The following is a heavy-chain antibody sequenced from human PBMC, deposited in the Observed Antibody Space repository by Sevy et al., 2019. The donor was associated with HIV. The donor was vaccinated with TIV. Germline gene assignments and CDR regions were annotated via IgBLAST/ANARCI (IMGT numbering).Heavy chain of an antibody. D-gene: IGHD6-13*01. CDR2: IIPIFGTA. Sequence: ASVKVYCKASGGTFSSYAIGWVRQAPGQGLEWMGGIIPIFGTANYAQKFQGRVTITADESTSTAYMELSSLRSEDTAVYYCARGSAGIHYYYGMDVWGQGTTVTVSS. V-gene: IGHV1-69*13. CDR1: GGTFSSYA. J-gene: IGHJ6*02. CDR3: ARGSAGIHYYYGMDV.